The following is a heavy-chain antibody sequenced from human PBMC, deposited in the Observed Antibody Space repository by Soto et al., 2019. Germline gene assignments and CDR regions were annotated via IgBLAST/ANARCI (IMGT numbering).Heavy chain of an antibody. CDR2: ISSSSSYT. V-gene: IGHV3-11*06. Sequence: GGSLRLSCAASGFTFSDYYMSWIRQAPGKGLEWVSYISSSSSYTNYADSVKGRFTISRDNAKNSLYLQMNSLRAEDTAVYYCARVWLFPRQNYYYGMDVWGQGTTVTVSS. CDR3: ARVWLFPRQNYYYGMDV. CDR1: GFTFSDYY. D-gene: IGHD3-22*01. J-gene: IGHJ6*02.